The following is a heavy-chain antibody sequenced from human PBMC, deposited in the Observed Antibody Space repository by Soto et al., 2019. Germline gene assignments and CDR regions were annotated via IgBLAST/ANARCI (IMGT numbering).Heavy chain of an antibody. D-gene: IGHD2-2*03. V-gene: IGHV3-7*03. CDR2: IKQDGGET. CDR3: ARHGFHRDALDL. CDR1: GFSFTNHW. J-gene: IGHJ3*01. Sequence: EMQLEESWGGLVQLGGSRRLSCEASGFSFTNHWMSWVRQAPGKGLEWLANIKQDGGETYYLESVKGRFSISRDNAKDSVYLQMSGLRAEDTAVYYCARHGFHRDALDLWGQGTLVTVSS.